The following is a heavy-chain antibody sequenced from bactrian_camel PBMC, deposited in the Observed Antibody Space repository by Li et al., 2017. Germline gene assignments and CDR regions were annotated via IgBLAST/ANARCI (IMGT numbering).Heavy chain of an antibody. V-gene: IGHV3S53*01. CDR2: DNGVGMT. CDR1: GYTVSSTR. Sequence: HVQLVESGGGSVQAGGSLRLSCAASGYTVSSTRMGWFRQAPGKEREGVAADNGVGMTYYGDSVKGRFAISRDNAKNTVYLQMNSLKPEDTAVYYCVRDRRTYGGMWYDPPPPLRDIEYRGQGTQVTVS. J-gene: IGHJ4*01. CDR3: VRDRRTYGGMWYDPPPPLRDIEY. D-gene: IGHD6*01.